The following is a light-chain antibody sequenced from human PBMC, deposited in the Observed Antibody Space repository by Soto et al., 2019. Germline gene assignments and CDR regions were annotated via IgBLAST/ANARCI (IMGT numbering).Light chain of an antibody. Sequence: DIQMTQSPSSLSASVGDRVTITCRASQGISSWLAWYQQKAEKAPKPLIYGVSSLQSGVPSRFSGSGSGTDFTLTISSLQPEDFATYYCQQYKNYPYTFGGGTKVDIK. CDR1: QGISSW. J-gene: IGKJ4*01. CDR2: GVS. CDR3: QQYKNYPYT. V-gene: IGKV1D-16*01.